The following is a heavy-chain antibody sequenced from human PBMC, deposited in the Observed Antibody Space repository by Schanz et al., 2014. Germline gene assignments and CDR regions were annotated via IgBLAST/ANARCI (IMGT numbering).Heavy chain of an antibody. CDR1: NYIFTKYY. J-gene: IGHJ3*02. Sequence: QVQLVQSGAEVKKPGASVKLSCKASNYIFTKYYIHCVRQAPGQGLEWMGKINPSSGTTRIAQNFQGRLTVTRDTSTSTVYMELSSLRSEDTAVYFCARGPSTGAFDIWGQGTMVTVSS. CDR3: ARGPSTGAFDI. CDR2: INPSSGTT. V-gene: IGHV1-46*03.